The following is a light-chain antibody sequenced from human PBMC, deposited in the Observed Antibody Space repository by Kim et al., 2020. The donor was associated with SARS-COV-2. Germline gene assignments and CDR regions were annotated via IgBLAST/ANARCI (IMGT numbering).Light chain of an antibody. CDR2: GAS. V-gene: IGKV3-20*01. CDR1: QSASSSY. J-gene: IGKJ1*01. Sequence: PGERATLSCRASQSASSSYLAWYQHKPGQAPRLLIYGASSRATGIPDRFSGSGSGTDFTLTISRLEPEDFAVYYCHDYGSSPRTFGQGTKVDIK. CDR3: HDYGSSPRT.